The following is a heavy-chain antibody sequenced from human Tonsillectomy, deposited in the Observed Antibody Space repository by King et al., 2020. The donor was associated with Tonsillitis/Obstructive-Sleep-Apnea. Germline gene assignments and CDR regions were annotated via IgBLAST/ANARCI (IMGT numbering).Heavy chain of an antibody. CDR2: ISGAGGST. D-gene: IGHD3-10*01. CDR3: AKGMGYYGYYYYYMDV. Sequence: VQLVESGGTLVQPGKSLTLSCAASGFSFSSHAMSWVRQAPGKGLEWVSGISGAGGSTYYADSVKGRFTIYKDNSENTLFLEMNSLRTEDTAVYYCAKGMGYYGYYYYYMDVWGKGTTVTVS. CDR1: GFSFSSHA. V-gene: IGHV3-23*04. J-gene: IGHJ6*03.